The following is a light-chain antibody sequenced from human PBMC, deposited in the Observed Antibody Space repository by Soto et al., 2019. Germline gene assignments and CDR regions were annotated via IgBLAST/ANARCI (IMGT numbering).Light chain of an antibody. J-gene: IGLJ1*01. V-gene: IGLV1-40*01. Sequence: QSVLTQPPSVSGAPGQRVTISCTGSSSNIGAGYDVHWYQQLPGTAPKLLIYGSTNRPSGVPDRFSGSKSATSASLAITGLQAEDEADYYGQSYDSSLSGPYVFGTGTKVTVL. CDR2: GST. CDR3: QSYDSSLSGPYV. CDR1: SSNIGAGYD.